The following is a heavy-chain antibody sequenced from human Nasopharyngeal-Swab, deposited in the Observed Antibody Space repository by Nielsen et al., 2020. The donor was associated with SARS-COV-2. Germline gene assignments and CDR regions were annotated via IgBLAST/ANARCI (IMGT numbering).Heavy chain of an antibody. D-gene: IGHD1-26*01. J-gene: IGHJ4*02. V-gene: IGHV3-48*02. CDR2: ISSSSSTI. CDR1: GFTFSSYS. CDR3: ARTDVGAAGYYFDY. Sequence: GESLNISCAASGFTFSSYSMNWVRQAPGKRLEWVSYISSSSSTIYYADSVKGRFTISRDNAKNSLYLQMNSLRDEDTAVYYCARTDVGAAGYYFDYWGQGTLVTVSS.